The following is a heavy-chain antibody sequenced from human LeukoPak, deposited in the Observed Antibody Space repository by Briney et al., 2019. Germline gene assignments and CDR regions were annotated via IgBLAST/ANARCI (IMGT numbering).Heavy chain of an antibody. Sequence: SETLSLTCAVYGGSFSGYYWSWIRQPPGKGLEWIGEINHSGSTNYNPSLKSRVTISVDTSKNQFSLKLSSVTAADTAVYYCARCHSNTYYYGSGSHINWFDPWGQGTLVTVSS. D-gene: IGHD3-10*01. J-gene: IGHJ5*02. CDR1: GGSFSGYY. CDR3: ARCHSNTYYYGSGSHINWFDP. V-gene: IGHV4-34*01. CDR2: INHSGST.